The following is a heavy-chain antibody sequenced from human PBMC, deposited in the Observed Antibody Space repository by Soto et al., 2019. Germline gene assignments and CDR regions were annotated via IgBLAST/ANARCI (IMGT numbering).Heavy chain of an antibody. CDR3: ARANYDFWSGYSAFDI. D-gene: IGHD3-3*01. CDR2: ISSSGSTI. V-gene: IGHV3-11*01. CDR1: GFTFSDYY. J-gene: IGHJ3*02. Sequence: GGSLRLSCVASGFTFSDYYMSWIRQAPGKGLEWVSYISSSGSTIYYADSVKGRFTISRDNAKNSLYLQINSLRAEDTAVYYCARANYDFWSGYSAFDIWGQGTMVTVSS.